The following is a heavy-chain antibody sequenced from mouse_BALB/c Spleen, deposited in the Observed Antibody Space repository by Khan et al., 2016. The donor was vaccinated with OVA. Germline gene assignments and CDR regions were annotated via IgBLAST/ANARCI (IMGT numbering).Heavy chain of an antibody. V-gene: IGHV9-3-1*01. CDR1: GYAFTNYG. CDR3: ARVGYNGTMDY. J-gene: IGHJ4*01. Sequence: QVQLKQSGPELKKPGETVKISCKASGYAFTNYGMNWVKQAPGKGLKWMGWINTYTGEPTYADDFKGRFAFSLETSASTAYLQINNLKNEDTATDFCARVGYNGTMDYWGQGTSVTVSS. D-gene: IGHD2-14*01. CDR2: INTYTGEP.